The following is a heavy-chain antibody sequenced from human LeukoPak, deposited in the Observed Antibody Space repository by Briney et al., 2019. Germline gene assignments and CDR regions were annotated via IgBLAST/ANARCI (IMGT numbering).Heavy chain of an antibody. J-gene: IGHJ4*02. CDR3: ARARGLRLGLLDY. D-gene: IGHD5-12*01. Sequence: GRSLRLSCAASGFTFSSYAMHWVRQAPGKGLEWVAVISYDGSNKYYADSVKGRFTISRDNSKNTLYLQMNSLRAEDTAVYYCARARGLRLGLLDYWGQGTLVTVSS. CDR2: ISYDGSNK. V-gene: IGHV3-30-3*01. CDR1: GFTFSSYA.